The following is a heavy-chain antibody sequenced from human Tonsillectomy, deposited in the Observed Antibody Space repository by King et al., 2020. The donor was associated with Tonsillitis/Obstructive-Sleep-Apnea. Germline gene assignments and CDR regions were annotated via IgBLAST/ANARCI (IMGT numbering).Heavy chain of an antibody. CDR1: GLTFSDYS. V-gene: IGHV3-21*01. D-gene: IGHD2-2*01. Sequence: VQLVESGGGLVTPGGSLRLSCAASGLTFSDYSMIWVRQAPGKGLEWVSSISSSSSLIYYVDSVKGRFTISRDNAKNSLYLHMNSLRAEDTAVYYCARVYCSSSSCSHYSYYYMXVWGKXTTVTV. CDR3: ARVYCSSSSCSHYSYYYMXV. J-gene: IGHJ6*03. CDR2: ISSSSSLI.